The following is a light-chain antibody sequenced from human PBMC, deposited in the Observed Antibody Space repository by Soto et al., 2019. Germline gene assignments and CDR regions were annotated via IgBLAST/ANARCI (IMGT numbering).Light chain of an antibody. CDR3: QSYDGSLGGSVV. V-gene: IGLV1-40*01. Sequence: QSVLTQPPSVSGGPGQRVTISCIWSISNIGAGYGVYCYQQLPGTAPKHLIYDNNNRPSGVPDRFSGSRSGTSASLAITGLQAEDEADYYCQSYDGSLGGSVVFGGGTKLTVL. CDR1: ISNIGAGYG. CDR2: DNN. J-gene: IGLJ2*01.